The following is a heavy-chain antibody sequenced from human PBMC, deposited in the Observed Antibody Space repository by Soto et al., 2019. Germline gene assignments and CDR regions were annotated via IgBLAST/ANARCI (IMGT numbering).Heavy chain of an antibody. D-gene: IGHD6-19*01. J-gene: IGHJ4*02. CDR1: GFTFSSFS. V-gene: IGHV3-30-3*01. CDR3: AREVVTTQWYFDN. Sequence: QVQLMESGGGVVQPGGSLRLSSAASGFTFSSFSMHWFRQAQGKGREWGAVTSSNGAIQCYADFVKGLFTISRDNSKNTLYLQMNSLRPEDTAVYYCAREVVTTQWYFDNCGQGIPVIVSS. CDR2: TSSNGAIQ.